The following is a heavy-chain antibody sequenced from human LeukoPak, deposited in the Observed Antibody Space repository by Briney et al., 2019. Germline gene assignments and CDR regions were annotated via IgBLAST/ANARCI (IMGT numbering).Heavy chain of an antibody. CDR1: GFTFSSYA. Sequence: PGGSLRFSCAASGFTFSSYAMSWVRQAPGKGLEWVSAISGSGGSTYYADSVKGRFTISRDNSKNTLYLQMNSLRAEDTAVYYCAKDEYCSGGSCYPEYFQHWGQGTLVTVSS. CDR2: ISGSGGST. D-gene: IGHD2-15*01. V-gene: IGHV3-23*01. CDR3: AKDEYCSGGSCYPEYFQH. J-gene: IGHJ1*01.